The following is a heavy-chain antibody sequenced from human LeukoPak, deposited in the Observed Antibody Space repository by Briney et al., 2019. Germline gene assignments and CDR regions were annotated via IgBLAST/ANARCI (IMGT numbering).Heavy chain of an antibody. J-gene: IGHJ4*02. Sequence: PGGSLRLSCAASGFTFDDYAMHWVRQAPGKGLEWVSGISWNSGSIGYADSVKGRFTISRDNAKNSLYLQMRSLRAEDTALSYCEKDGGVTPGAYFDYWGQGTLVTVSS. D-gene: IGHD3-16*01. CDR1: GFTFDDYA. CDR3: EKDGGVTPGAYFDY. CDR2: ISWNSGSI. V-gene: IGHV3-9*01.